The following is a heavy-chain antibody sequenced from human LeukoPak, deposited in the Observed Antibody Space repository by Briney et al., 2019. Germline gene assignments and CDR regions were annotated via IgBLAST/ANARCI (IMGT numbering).Heavy chain of an antibody. J-gene: IGHJ4*02. V-gene: IGHV3-7*01. CDR1: GFSSSSYW. CDR2: IKQDGSEK. Sequence: QPGGSLRLSCAASGFSSSSYWMTWVRQAPGKGLEWVANIKQDGSEKYYVDSVKGRFTISRDNAKNSLYLQMNSLRAEDTAVYYCARCGRGDIVVGFGGQGTLVTVSS. CDR3: ARCGRGDIVVGF. D-gene: IGHD2-2*01.